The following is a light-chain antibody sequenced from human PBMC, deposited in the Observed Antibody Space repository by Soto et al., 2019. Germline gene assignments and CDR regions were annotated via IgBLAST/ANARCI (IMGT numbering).Light chain of an antibody. Sequence: EIVMTQSPATLSVSPGERATLSCWASQSVAGNLAWYQQKPGQAPMLLIYGAFTRATGIPATFSGSGSGTEFTLTISSLQSEDFAVYYCQQYNKWPFTFGGGTKVEIK. J-gene: IGKJ4*01. CDR2: GAF. CDR3: QQYNKWPFT. V-gene: IGKV3-15*01. CDR1: QSVAGN.